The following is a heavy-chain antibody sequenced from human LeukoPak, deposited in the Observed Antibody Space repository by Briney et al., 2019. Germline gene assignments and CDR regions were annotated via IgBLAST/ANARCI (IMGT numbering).Heavy chain of an antibody. Sequence: PGGSLRLSCAASGFTFSSYAMHWVRQAPGKGLEWVAVISYDGSNKYYADSVKGRFTIPRDNSKNTLYLQMNNLRSEDTAVYYCAREKGVVAASPYYYYGMDVWGHGTTVTVSS. CDR3: AREKGVVAASPYYYYGMDV. J-gene: IGHJ6*01. CDR1: GFTFSSYA. V-gene: IGHV3-30*14. D-gene: IGHD2-15*01. CDR2: ISYDGSNK.